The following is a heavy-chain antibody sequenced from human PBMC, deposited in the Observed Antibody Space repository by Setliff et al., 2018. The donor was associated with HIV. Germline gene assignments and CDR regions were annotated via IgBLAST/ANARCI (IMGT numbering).Heavy chain of an antibody. CDR2: IHPSSGNT. Sequence: ASVKVSCKASGYTFTDHYMHWVRQAPGQGLEWMGWIHPSSGNTGYAQKFQGRVTMTRDTSISTAYMELNNLKFEDTAVYYCARARRDSYDRGRRNHYYIDVWGKGTTVT. D-gene: IGHD3-22*01. CDR1: GYTFTDHY. V-gene: IGHV1-8*02. CDR3: ARARRDSYDRGRRNHYYIDV. J-gene: IGHJ6*03.